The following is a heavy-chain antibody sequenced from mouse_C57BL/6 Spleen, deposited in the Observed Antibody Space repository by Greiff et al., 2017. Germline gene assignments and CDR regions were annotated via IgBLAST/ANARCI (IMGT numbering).Heavy chain of an antibody. V-gene: IGHV1-69*01. CDR3: ARVRGSSGSWFAY. D-gene: IGHD3-2*02. Sequence: VQLQQPGAELVMPGASVKLSCKASGYTFTSYWMHWVKQRPGQGLEWIGEIDPSDSYTNYNQKFKGKSTLTVDKSSSTAYMQLSSLTSEDSAVYYCARVRGSSGSWFAYWGQGTLVTVSA. CDR2: IDPSDSYT. CDR1: GYTFTSYW. J-gene: IGHJ3*01.